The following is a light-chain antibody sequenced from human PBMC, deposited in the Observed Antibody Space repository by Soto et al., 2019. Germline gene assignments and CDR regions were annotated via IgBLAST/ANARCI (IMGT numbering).Light chain of an antibody. CDR1: QSVSSTH. V-gene: IGKV3-20*01. CDR3: QQYGSSPRT. Sequence: EIVLTQSPGTLSLSPGERATLSCRASQSVSSTHLAWYQQKPGQAPRLLIYGASSRATGIPDRFSGSGSGTDFTLTISRLEPEDFAVDYCQQYGSSPRTFGQGTKVEFK. J-gene: IGKJ1*01. CDR2: GAS.